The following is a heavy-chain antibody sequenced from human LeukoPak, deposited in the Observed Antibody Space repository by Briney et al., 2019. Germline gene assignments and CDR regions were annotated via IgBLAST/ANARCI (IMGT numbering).Heavy chain of an antibody. CDR3: AKDQYSSSGDYYYYYMDV. CDR1: GFTFSSYA. Sequence: PGGSLRLSCAASGFTFSSYAMSWVRQAPGKGLEWVSAISGSGGSTYYADSVKGRFTISRDNSENTLFLQMNSLRAEDTAVYYCAKDQYSSSGDYYYYYMDVWGKGTTVTVSS. CDR2: ISGSGGST. D-gene: IGHD6-6*01. V-gene: IGHV3-23*01. J-gene: IGHJ6*03.